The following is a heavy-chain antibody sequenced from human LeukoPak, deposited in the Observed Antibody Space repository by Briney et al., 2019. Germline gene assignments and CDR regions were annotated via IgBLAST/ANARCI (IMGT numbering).Heavy chain of an antibody. V-gene: IGHV3-21*01. Sequence: PGGSLRLSCAASGFTFSSYSMNWVRQAPGKGLEWVSSISSSSSYKYYADSVEGRFTISRDNAKNSLYLQMNSLRAEDTAVYYCARDAGSGDDAFDVWGQGTMVTVSS. CDR3: ARDAGSGDDAFDV. D-gene: IGHD2-15*01. CDR2: ISSSSSYK. CDR1: GFTFSSYS. J-gene: IGHJ3*01.